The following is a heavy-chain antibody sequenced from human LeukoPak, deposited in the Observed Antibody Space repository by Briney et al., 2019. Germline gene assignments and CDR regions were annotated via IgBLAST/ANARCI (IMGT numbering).Heavy chain of an antibody. CDR3: ARQRDSSWVYYYYMDV. J-gene: IGHJ6*03. V-gene: IGHV1-2*02. CDR1: GYTFTDYY. Sequence: ASVKVSCKASGYTFTDYYIHWARQAPGQGLEWMGWINPNSGGTNYAQKFQGRVTMTRDTSISTAYMELTGLRSDDTAVYYCARQRDSSWVYYYYMDVWGKGTTVTVSS. D-gene: IGHD6-13*01. CDR2: INPNSGGT.